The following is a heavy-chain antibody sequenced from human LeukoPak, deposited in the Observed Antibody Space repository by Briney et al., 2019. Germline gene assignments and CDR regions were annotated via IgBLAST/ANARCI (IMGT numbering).Heavy chain of an antibody. CDR3: AILLGDYGTFDY. J-gene: IGHJ4*02. CDR2: IIPILGIA. CDR1: GGTFSSYT. Sequence: SVKVSCKASGGTFSSYTISWLRQAPGQGLEWMGRIIPILGIANYAQKFQGRVTITADKSTSTVYMELSSLRSEDTAVYYCAILLGDYGTFDYWGQGTLVTVSS. V-gene: IGHV1-69*02. D-gene: IGHD4-17*01.